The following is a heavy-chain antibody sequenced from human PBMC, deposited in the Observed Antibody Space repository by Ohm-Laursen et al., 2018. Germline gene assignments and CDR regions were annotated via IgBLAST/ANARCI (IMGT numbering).Heavy chain of an antibody. CDR1: GFTSSSYA. CDR3: AKGTGEVPYYYGMDI. V-gene: IGHV3-23*01. D-gene: IGHD1-14*01. Sequence: SLRLSCTASGFTSSSYAMSWVRQPPGKGLEWVSTISANGVTTWYADSVKGRFTISRDNPETTVFLQLNSLRVDDTAVYYCAKGTGEVPYYYGMDIWGQGTTVTVSS. CDR2: ISANGVTT. J-gene: IGHJ6*02.